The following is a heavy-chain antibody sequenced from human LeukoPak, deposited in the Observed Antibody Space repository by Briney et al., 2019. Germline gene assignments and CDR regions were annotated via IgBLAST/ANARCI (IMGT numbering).Heavy chain of an antibody. D-gene: IGHD1-7*01. CDR1: SASINFYY. CDR3: ARTTGNYGYYFDY. CDR2: IYYRGST. V-gene: IGHV4-59*01. J-gene: IGHJ4*02. Sequence: SETLSLTCTVSSASINFYYWSWIRQTPAKGQEWIGYIYYRGSTNYNPSLKSRVTISVDTPKNQFSLNLSSVTAAATAIYYCARTTGNYGYYFDYWGQGAQVTVSS.